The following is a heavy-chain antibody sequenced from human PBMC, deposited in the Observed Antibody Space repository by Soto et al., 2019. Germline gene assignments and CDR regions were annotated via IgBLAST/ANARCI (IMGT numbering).Heavy chain of an antibody. Sequence: SQTLSLTCAISGDRVSSNSAAWNWIRQSPSRGLEWLGRTYYRSKWYNDYAVSVKSRITINPDTSKNQFSLQLNSVTPEDTAVYYCARDGGYCSSTSCYRGAFDYWGQGTLVTVSS. J-gene: IGHJ4*02. V-gene: IGHV6-1*01. CDR2: TYYRSKWYN. D-gene: IGHD2-2*02. CDR1: GDRVSSNSAA. CDR3: ARDGGYCSSTSCYRGAFDY.